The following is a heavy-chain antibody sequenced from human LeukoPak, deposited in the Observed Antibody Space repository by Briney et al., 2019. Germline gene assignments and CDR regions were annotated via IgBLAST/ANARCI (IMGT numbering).Heavy chain of an antibody. V-gene: IGHV3-21*01. CDR3: ARRATTERGHSYGLDY. Sequence: GSLSLSCAASGFTFSSYSMNWVRQAPGKGLEWVSSISSSSSYIYYADSVKGRFTTSRDNAKNSLYLQMNSLRAEDTAMYYCARRATTERGHSYGLDYWGQGTLVTVSS. D-gene: IGHD5-18*01. CDR1: GFTFSSYS. J-gene: IGHJ4*02. CDR2: ISSSSSYI.